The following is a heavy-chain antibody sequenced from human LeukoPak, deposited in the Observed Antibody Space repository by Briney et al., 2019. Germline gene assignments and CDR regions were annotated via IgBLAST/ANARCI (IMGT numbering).Heavy chain of an antibody. D-gene: IGHD3-22*01. J-gene: IGHJ4*02. CDR3: AREVADYYDSSGAYFDY. V-gene: IGHV4-59*01. Sequence: PSETLSLTCTVSGGSISSYYWSWIRQPPGKGLEWIGYIYCSGSTNYNPSLKSRVTISVDTSKNQFSLKLSSVTAADTAVYYCAREVADYYDSSGAYFDYWGQGTLVTVSS. CDR2: IYCSGST. CDR1: GGSISSYY.